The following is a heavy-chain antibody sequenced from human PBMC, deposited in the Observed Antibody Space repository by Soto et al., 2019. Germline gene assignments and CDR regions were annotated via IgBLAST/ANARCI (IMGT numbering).Heavy chain of an antibody. CDR2: AYYSGST. CDR1: GDSISSSDYY. D-gene: IGHD3-10*01. Sequence: QLQESGPGLVKPSETLSLTCSVSGDSISSSDYYWGWIRQSPGAGLEWIGSAYYSGSTYYNPSLRGRVTISVDTSKRSFSVRRMSVTASDTAVYYCARHCTGSSCYGLFFWGQGALVTVSS. CDR3: ARHCTGSSCYGLFF. V-gene: IGHV4-39*02. J-gene: IGHJ4*02.